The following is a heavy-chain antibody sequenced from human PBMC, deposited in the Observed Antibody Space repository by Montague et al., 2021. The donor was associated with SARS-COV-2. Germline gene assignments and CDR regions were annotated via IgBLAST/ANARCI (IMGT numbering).Heavy chain of an antibody. Sequence: SLRLSCAASGFTFSSYSMNWVCQAPGKGLEWVSSISSSSSYIYYADSVKGRFTISRDNAKNSLYLQMNSLRAEDTAVYYCARDPLDYGLWSSGSYYNAYYYYYGMDVWDQGTTVTVSS. D-gene: IGHD3-10*01. CDR1: GFTFSSYS. J-gene: IGHJ6*02. V-gene: IGHV3-21*01. CDR2: ISSSSSYI. CDR3: ARDPLDYGLWSSGSYYNAYYYYYGMDV.